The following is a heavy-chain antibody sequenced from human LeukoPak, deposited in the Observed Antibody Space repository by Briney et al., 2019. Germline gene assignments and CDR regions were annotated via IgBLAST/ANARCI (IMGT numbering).Heavy chain of an antibody. CDR1: GYTFTSHG. J-gene: IGHJ4*02. Sequence: ASVKVSCKAPGYTFTSHGISWVRQAPGQGLEWMTWISPYNGNTNYAQNFQGRVTMTIDTSTSTAYMELRSLRSDDTAVYYCARDVTGTARWYFDYWGQGTLVTVSS. CDR2: ISPYNGNT. CDR3: ARDVTGTARWYFDY. D-gene: IGHD1-7*01. V-gene: IGHV1-18*01.